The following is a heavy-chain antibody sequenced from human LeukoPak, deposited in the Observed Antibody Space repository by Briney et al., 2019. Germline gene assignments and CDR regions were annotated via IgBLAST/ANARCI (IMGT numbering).Heavy chain of an antibody. CDR2: INAGNGNT. CDR3: AREGGYYGSGSHN. Sequence: ASVKVSCKASGGTFSSYAISWVRQAPGQRLEWMGWINAGNGNTKYSQKFQGRVTITRDTSASTAYMELSSLRSEDTAVYYCAREGGYYGSGSHNWGQGTLVTVSS. CDR1: GGTFSSYA. J-gene: IGHJ4*02. D-gene: IGHD3-10*01. V-gene: IGHV1-3*01.